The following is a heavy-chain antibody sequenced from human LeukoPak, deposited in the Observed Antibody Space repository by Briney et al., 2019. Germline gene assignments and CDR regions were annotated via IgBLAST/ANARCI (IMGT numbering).Heavy chain of an antibody. V-gene: IGHV1-24*01. Sequence: ASVKVSCNVSGYTLTELSMHWVRQAPGKGLEWMGGFDPEDGETIYAQKFQGRVTMTEDTSTDTAYMELSSLRSEDTAVYYCATGVEAAAGNNFDYWGQGTLVTVSS. CDR1: GYTLTELS. J-gene: IGHJ4*02. CDR3: ATGVEAAAGNNFDY. CDR2: FDPEDGET. D-gene: IGHD6-13*01.